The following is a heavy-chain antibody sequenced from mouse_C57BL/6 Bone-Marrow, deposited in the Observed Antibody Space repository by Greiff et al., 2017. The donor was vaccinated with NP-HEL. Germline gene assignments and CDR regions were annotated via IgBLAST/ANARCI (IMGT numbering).Heavy chain of an antibody. CDR2: ISSGSSTI. Sequence: EVKLVESGGGLVKPGGSLKLSCAASGFTFSDYGMHWVRQAPEKGLEWVAYISSGSSTIYYADTVKGRFTISRDNAKNTRFLQMTSLMSEDTAMYYCATRYGSSHWYFDVWGTGTTVTVSS. CDR1: GFTFSDYG. J-gene: IGHJ1*03. V-gene: IGHV5-17*01. CDR3: ATRYGSSHWYFDV. D-gene: IGHD1-1*01.